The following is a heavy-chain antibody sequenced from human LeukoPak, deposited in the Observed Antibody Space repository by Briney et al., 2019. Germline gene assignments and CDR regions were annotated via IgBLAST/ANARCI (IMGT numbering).Heavy chain of an antibody. D-gene: IGHD1-26*01. J-gene: IGHJ6*03. CDR2: IFYSGST. CDR1: SGSISTSNYY. CDR3: ARAQGSYYHYYMDV. Sequence: SETLSLTCTVSSGSISTSNYYWGWVRQPPGKALEWIGNIFYSGSTYYSPSLKSRVTISLDTSRNQFSLKLNSVTAADTAVYYCARAQGSYYHYYMDVWGKGTTVTVSS. V-gene: IGHV4-39*07.